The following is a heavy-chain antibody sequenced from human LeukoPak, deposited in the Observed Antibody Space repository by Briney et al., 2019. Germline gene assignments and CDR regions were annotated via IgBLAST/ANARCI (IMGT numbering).Heavy chain of an antibody. V-gene: IGHV4-59*08. CDR2: IYYSRST. J-gene: IGHJ4*02. D-gene: IGHD2-2*02. CDR1: GGSLSSYY. Sequence: PSETLSLTCTVSGGSLSSYYWSWVRQPPGKGLEWIGYIYYSRSTNYNPSLKSRVTISVDPSKNHFSLKLSSVTAADTAVYYCATYCSSTSCYTPFDYWGQGTLVTVSS. CDR3: ATYCSSTSCYTPFDY.